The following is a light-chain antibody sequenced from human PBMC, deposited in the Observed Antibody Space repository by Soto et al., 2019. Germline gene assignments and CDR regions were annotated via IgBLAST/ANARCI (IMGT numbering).Light chain of an antibody. CDR2: SNN. J-gene: IGLJ2*01. CDR1: SSNIGSNT. V-gene: IGLV1-44*01. Sequence: QSVLTQPPSASGTPGQRVTISCSGSSSNIGSNTVNWYQQLPGPAPKLLIYSNNQRPSGVPARFSGSKSGTSASLAISGLPSEDEADYYCAAWDDSLNGQVVFGGGTKLTVL. CDR3: AAWDDSLNGQVV.